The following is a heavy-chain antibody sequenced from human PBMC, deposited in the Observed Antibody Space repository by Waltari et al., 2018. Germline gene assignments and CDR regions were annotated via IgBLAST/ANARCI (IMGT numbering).Heavy chain of an antibody. J-gene: IGHJ4*02. CDR3: ARGSYTNPFDY. CDR2: IYHTGAA. Sequence: QLQLQESGSGLVRPLETLSLTCTLSGGSMISGGHSWTWLRQPPAKGLEWIAYIYHTGAAHYNSSLENRVTISVDTSKNQFSLKVKSVTAADTAVYYCARGSYTNPFDYWGQGRLVTVSS. CDR1: GGSMISGGHS. D-gene: IGHD3-10*01. V-gene: IGHV4-30-2*01.